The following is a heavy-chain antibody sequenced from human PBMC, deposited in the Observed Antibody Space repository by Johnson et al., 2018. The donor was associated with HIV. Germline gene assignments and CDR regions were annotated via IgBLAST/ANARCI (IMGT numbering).Heavy chain of an antibody. J-gene: IGHJ3*02. Sequence: QVQLVESGGGVVQPGRSLRLSCAASGFTFSSYAMHWVRQAPGKGLEWVAVISYDGSNKYYADSVKGRFTISRDNAKTSLYLQMNSLRAEDTAVYYCARVGGPRGYRSSYNAFDMWGQGTMVTVSS. CDR2: ISYDGSNK. V-gene: IGHV3-30-3*01. CDR3: ARVGGPRGYRSSYNAFDM. CDR1: GFTFSSYA. D-gene: IGHD5-18*01.